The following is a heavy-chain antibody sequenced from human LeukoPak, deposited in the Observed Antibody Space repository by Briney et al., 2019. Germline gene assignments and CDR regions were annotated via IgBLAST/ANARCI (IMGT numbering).Heavy chain of an antibody. D-gene: IGHD1-26*01. CDR2: FGGSGGGP. J-gene: IGHJ4*02. CDR1: GFSFSVYA. V-gene: IGHV3-23*01. CDR3: AKARGATVNDPADY. Sequence: GGSLRLSCAASGFSFSVYAMNWIRQAPGKGLEWVSSFGGSGGGPWHAASVKGRFSISRDNSKNTLYLQMSSLSDEDTALYYCAKARGATVNDPADYWGQGILVTVSS.